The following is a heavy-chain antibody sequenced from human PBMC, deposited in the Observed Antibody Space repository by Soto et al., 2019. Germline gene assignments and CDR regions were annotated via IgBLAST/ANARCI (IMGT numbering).Heavy chain of an antibody. J-gene: IGHJ5*02. V-gene: IGHV1-69*10. Sequence: GPPVKVSCKASGGTFSNYAISWVRQAPGQGLEWMGGFIPIFGVANYAQKFQGRVTITADRSTSTDYMELSSLRSEDTAVYYCARGGLPSAGLNCFDPWGQGTLVTVSS. D-gene: IGHD3-22*01. CDR2: FIPIFGVA. CDR3: ARGGLPSAGLNCFDP. CDR1: GGTFSNYA.